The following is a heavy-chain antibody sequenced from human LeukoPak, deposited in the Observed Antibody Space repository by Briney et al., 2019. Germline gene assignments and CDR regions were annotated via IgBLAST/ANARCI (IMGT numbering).Heavy chain of an antibody. J-gene: IGHJ5*02. Sequence: SETLSLTCTVSGGSISSSSYYWGWIRQPPGTGLEWIGSIYYSGSTYYNPSLKSRVTISVDTSKNQFSLKLSSVTAADTAVYYCARHRAHVLLWFGESIPDSNWFGPWGQGTLVTVSS. D-gene: IGHD3-10*01. CDR3: ARHRAHVLLWFGESIPDSNWFGP. CDR1: GGSISSSSYY. CDR2: IYYSGST. V-gene: IGHV4-39*01.